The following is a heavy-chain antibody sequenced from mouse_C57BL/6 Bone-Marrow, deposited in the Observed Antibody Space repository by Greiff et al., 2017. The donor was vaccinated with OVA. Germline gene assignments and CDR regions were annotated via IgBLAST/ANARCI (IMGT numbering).Heavy chain of an antibody. V-gene: IGHV2-2*01. D-gene: IGHD2-2*01. CDR2: IWSGGST. CDR3: ARMVTTGSSYWYFDV. CDR1: GFSLTSYG. Sequence: VKLMESGPGLVQPSQSLSITCTVSGFSLTSYGVHWVRQSPGKGLEWLGVIWSGGSTDYNAAFISRLSISKDNSKSQVFFKMNSLQADDTAIYYCARMVTTGSSYWYFDVWGTGTTVTVSS. J-gene: IGHJ1*03.